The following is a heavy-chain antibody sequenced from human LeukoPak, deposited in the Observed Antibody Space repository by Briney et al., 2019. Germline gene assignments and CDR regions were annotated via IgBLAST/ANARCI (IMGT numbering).Heavy chain of an antibody. CDR2: ISHDGII. CDR1: GFTFSSYA. J-gene: IGHJ4*02. V-gene: IGHV3-74*01. Sequence: GGSLRLSCAASGFTFSSYALSWVRQAPGKGLVWVSRISHDGIISYADSVKGRFTISRDNAKNTLILQMNSLRVEDTAVYYCARDWVYKIDYWGRGTLVTVSS. D-gene: IGHD1-1*01. CDR3: ARDWVYKIDY.